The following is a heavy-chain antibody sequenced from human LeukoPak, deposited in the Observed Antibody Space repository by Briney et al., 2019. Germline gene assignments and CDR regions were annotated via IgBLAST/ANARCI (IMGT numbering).Heavy chain of an antibody. CDR3: ARGNGPSSSWYPFDP. CDR2: MKPKSGNT. Sequence: ASVKVSCKASGYTFIDNDINWVRQASGQGLEWMGWMKPKSGNTHYSQKFQGRVTITRNTSISTAYMELSGLRSEDTGLYYCARGNGPSSSWYPFDPWGQGTLVTVSS. V-gene: IGHV1-8*03. D-gene: IGHD6-13*01. J-gene: IGHJ5*02. CDR1: GYTFIDND.